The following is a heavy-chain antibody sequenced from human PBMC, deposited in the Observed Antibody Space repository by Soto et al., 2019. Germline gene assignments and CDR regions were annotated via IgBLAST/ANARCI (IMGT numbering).Heavy chain of an antibody. V-gene: IGHV1-18*01. CDR1: GYIFTTYS. CDR2: ISAYTGNT. Sequence: QVQLVQSGTEVKKSGASVKVSCKASGYIFTTYSIAWVRQAPGQGLGWMRRISAYTGNTNYAQKFQCRVTMTAAASTNTAYMELRSLRSDDTAVYFCAREAFGVQASWFDPWGQGTLVTVSS. CDR3: AREAFGVQASWFDP. J-gene: IGHJ5*02. D-gene: IGHD3-10*01.